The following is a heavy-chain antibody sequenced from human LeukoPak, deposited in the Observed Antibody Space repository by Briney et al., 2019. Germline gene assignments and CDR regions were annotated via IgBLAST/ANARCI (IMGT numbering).Heavy chain of an antibody. Sequence: PGGSLRLSCAASGFTFSSYAMSWVRQAPGKGLEWVSSISSSSSYIYYADSVKGRFTISRDNAKNSLYLQMNSLRAEDTAVYYCARAVAEPSYYYMDVWGKGTTVTVSS. V-gene: IGHV3-21*01. CDR3: ARAVAEPSYYYMDV. CDR1: GFTFSSYA. CDR2: ISSSSSYI. J-gene: IGHJ6*03. D-gene: IGHD6-19*01.